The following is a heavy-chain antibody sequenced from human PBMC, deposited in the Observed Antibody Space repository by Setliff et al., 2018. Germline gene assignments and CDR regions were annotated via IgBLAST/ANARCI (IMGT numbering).Heavy chain of an antibody. D-gene: IGHD2-8*02. V-gene: IGHV4-4*07. CDR2: IYIGGST. CDR1: GGSISSYY. CDR3: ARDTDGPPYFDY. J-gene: IGHJ4*02. Sequence: SETLSLTCTVSGGSISSYYWSWIRQPAGKGLEWIGHIYIGGSTNYNPSLKSRVTISVGTSKNQFSLKLNTVTAADTAVYYCARDTDGPPYFDYWGQGTLVTVSS.